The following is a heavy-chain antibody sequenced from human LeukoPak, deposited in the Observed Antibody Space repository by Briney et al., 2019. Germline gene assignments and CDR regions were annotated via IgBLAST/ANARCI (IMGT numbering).Heavy chain of an antibody. CDR1: GVTFSSYE. J-gene: IGHJ4*02. Sequence: PGGSLRLSCAASGVTFSSYEMNWVRQAPGKGLEWLSAISGSGGSTYYADSVKGRFTISRDNSKNTLYLQMNSLRAEDTAVYYCAKGTDSSSSGYYFDYWGQGTLVTVSS. D-gene: IGHD6-6*01. CDR2: ISGSGGST. CDR3: AKGTDSSSSGYYFDY. V-gene: IGHV3-23*01.